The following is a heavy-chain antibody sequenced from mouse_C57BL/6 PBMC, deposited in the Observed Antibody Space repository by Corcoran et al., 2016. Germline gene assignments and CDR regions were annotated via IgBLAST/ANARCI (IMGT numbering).Heavy chain of an antibody. CDR3: AGIYYGSSPFAY. CDR2: INTYSGVP. Sequence: QIQLVQSGPELKKPGETVKISCKASGYTFTTYGMSWVKQAPGKGLKWMGWINTYSGVPTYADDFKGRFAFSLETSASTAYLQINNLKNEDTATYVCAGIYYGSSPFAYWGQGTLVTVSA. J-gene: IGHJ3*01. V-gene: IGHV9-3*01. CDR1: GYTFTTYG. D-gene: IGHD1-1*01.